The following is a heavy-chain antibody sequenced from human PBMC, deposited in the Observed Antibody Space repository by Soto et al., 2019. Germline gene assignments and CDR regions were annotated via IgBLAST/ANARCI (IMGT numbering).Heavy chain of an antibody. CDR1: GGTFSSYT. CDR3: ARADYSSGFDY. Sequence: QVQLVQSGAEVKKPGSSVKVSCKASGGTFSSYTISWVRQAPGQGLEWMGRIIPILGIANYAQKFQGRVTIRADKSTSTAYMAMSSLRSEDTAVYYCARADYSSGFDYWGQGTLVTVSS. D-gene: IGHD6-19*01. J-gene: IGHJ4*02. V-gene: IGHV1-69*02. CDR2: IIPILGIA.